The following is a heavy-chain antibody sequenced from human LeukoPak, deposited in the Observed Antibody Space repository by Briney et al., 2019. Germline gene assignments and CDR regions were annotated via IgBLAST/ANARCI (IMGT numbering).Heavy chain of an antibody. CDR1: GGSISSGGYY. CDR3: ARGEGEFGILTGYYIVGGRLDY. Sequence: SQTLSLTCTVSGGSISSGGYYWSWIRQPPGKGLEWIGYIYYSGSTYYNPSLKSRVTISVDTSKNQFSLKLSSVTAADTAVYYCARGEGEFGILTGYYIVGGRLDYWGQGTLVTVSS. J-gene: IGHJ4*02. D-gene: IGHD3-9*01. CDR2: IYYSGST. V-gene: IGHV4-30-4*01.